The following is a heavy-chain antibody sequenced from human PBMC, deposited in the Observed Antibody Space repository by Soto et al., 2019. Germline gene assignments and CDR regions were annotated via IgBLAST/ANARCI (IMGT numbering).Heavy chain of an antibody. CDR2: ISGSGGST. V-gene: IGHV3-23*01. CDR1: GFTFSSYA. Sequence: GGSLRLSCAASGFTFSSYAMSWVRQAPGKGLEWVSAISGSGGSTYYADSVKGRFTISRDNSKNTLYLQMNSLRAEDTAVYYCAKSGVLTIFGVVIIDYFDYWGQGTLVTVSS. CDR3: AKSGVLTIFGVVIIDYFDY. D-gene: IGHD3-3*01. J-gene: IGHJ4*02.